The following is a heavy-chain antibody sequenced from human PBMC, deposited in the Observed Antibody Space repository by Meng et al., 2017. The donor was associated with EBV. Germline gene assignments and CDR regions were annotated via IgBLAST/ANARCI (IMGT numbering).Heavy chain of an antibody. CDR2: VHYTGST. V-gene: IGHV4-39*01. CDR1: GDSISSFYY. CDR3: ARPFPSWQSPRLDPFGA. Sequence: QLQLRESGPGQVKPSXXLSLTXTVSGDSISSFYYWGWIRQPPGRGLEWIGSVHYTGSTYYSPSLKSRVTVSVDTSKNQFSLRLTSVTAADTAVYYCARPFPSWQSPRLDPFGAWCPGTMVTVSS. D-gene: IGHD6-19*01. J-gene: IGHJ5*02.